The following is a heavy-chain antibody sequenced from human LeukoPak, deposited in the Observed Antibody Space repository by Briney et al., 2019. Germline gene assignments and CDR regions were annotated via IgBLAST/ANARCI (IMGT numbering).Heavy chain of an antibody. D-gene: IGHD3-16*02. V-gene: IGHV1-18*01. CDR1: GYTFTNYG. J-gene: IGHJ3*02. CDR2: ISAYNGNT. CDR3: ARDSEAYDFVWGSYRLGAFAI. Sequence: ASVKVSCKASGYTFTNYGVSWVRQAPGQGLEWMGWISAYNGNTNYAQKLQGRVTMTTDTYTSTAYMELRNLRSDDTAVYYCARDSEAYDFVWGSYRLGAFAIWGQGKMVTVSS.